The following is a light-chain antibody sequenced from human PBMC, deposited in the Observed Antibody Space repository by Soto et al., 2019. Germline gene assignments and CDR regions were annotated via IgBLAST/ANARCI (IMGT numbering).Light chain of an antibody. Sequence: QSALTQPASVSGSPGQSITISCTGTSSDVGGYNYVSWYQHHPGKAPKLMIYEVSNRPSGVSNRFSGSKSGNTASLTISGLQAEDEDDYYCSSYTSSSTRMVFGGGTKLTVL. CDR2: EVS. CDR3: SSYTSSSTRMV. V-gene: IGLV2-14*01. J-gene: IGLJ2*01. CDR1: SSDVGGYNY.